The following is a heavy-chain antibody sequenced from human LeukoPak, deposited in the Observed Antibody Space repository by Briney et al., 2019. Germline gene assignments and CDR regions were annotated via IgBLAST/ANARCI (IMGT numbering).Heavy chain of an antibody. D-gene: IGHD3-10*01. CDR3: ARHHAVTMVRGENYYYMDV. J-gene: IGHJ6*03. CDR2: IYPGDSDT. V-gene: IGHV5-51*01. CDR1: GYSFTSYW. Sequence: MLGESLKISCKGSGYSFTSYWIGWVRQMPGKGLEWMGIIYPGDSDTRYSPSFQGQVTISADKSISTAYLQWSSLKASDTAMYYCARHHAVTMVRGENYYYMDVWGKGTTVTVSS.